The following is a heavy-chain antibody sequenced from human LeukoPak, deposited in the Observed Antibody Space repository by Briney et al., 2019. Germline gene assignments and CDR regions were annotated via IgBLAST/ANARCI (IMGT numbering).Heavy chain of an antibody. Sequence: PSETLSLTCTVSGGSISSGGYYWSWTRQHPGKGLEWIGYIYYSGSTYYNPSLKSRVTISVDTSKNQFSLKLCSVTAADTAVYYCARVLGRDYYDSSDIYGMDVWGQGTTVTVSS. CDR1: GGSISSGGYY. CDR3: ARVLGRDYYDSSDIYGMDV. V-gene: IGHV4-31*03. CDR2: IYYSGST. J-gene: IGHJ6*02. D-gene: IGHD3-22*01.